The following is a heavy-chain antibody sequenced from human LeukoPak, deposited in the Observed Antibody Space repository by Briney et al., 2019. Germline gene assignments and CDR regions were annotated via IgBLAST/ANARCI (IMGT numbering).Heavy chain of an antibody. Sequence: GASVKVSCKASGYTFTGYYMHWVRQAPGQGLEWMGWINPNSGGTNYAQKFQGWVTMTRDTSISTAYMELSRLRSDDTAVYYCARAFGSSYYYDSSGFLAHPVREFDYWGQGTLVTVSS. J-gene: IGHJ4*02. V-gene: IGHV1-2*04. CDR1: GYTFTGYY. CDR3: ARAFGSSYYYDSSGFLAHPVREFDY. CDR2: INPNSGGT. D-gene: IGHD3-22*01.